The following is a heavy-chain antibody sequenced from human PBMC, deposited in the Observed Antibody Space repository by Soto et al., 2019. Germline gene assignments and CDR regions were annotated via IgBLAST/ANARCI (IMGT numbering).Heavy chain of an antibody. J-gene: IGHJ4*02. D-gene: IGHD1-26*01. Sequence: GGSLRLSCAASGFTIGDYAMSWFRQAPGKGLEWVGFIRSKAYGGTTEYAASVKGRFTISRDDSGSIAYLQMNSLKTEDTALYYCNRGISGSFTTLDFWGQGTLVTVSS. CDR2: IRSKAYGGTT. V-gene: IGHV3-49*03. CDR1: GFTIGDYA. CDR3: NRGISGSFTTLDF.